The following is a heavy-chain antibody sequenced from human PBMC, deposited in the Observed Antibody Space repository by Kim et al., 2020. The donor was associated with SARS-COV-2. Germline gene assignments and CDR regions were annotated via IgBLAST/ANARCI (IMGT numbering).Heavy chain of an antibody. Sequence: GGSLRLSCAASGFTFSSYAMHWVRQAPGKGLEWVAVISYDGSNKYYADSVKGRFTISRDNSKNTLYLQMNSLRAADTAVYYCARESLYYDFWSGYLVYYYGMDVWGQGTTVTVSS. V-gene: IGHV3-30-3*01. CDR2: ISYDGSNK. CDR3: ARESLYYDFWSGYLVYYYGMDV. CDR1: GFTFSSYA. D-gene: IGHD3-3*01. J-gene: IGHJ6*02.